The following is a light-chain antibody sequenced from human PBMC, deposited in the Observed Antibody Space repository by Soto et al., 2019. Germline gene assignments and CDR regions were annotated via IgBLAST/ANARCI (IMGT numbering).Light chain of an antibody. CDR1: QSVSTN. CDR3: QQYNNWPPYT. J-gene: IGKJ2*01. V-gene: IGKV3-15*01. Sequence: EIVMTQSPATLSVSPGERATLSCRASQSVSTNLAWYQQKPGQAPRLLIYGAFTRANGIPARFSGSGSGTEFTLTISSLQSEDFVVYYCQQYNNWPPYTFGQGTKLEIK. CDR2: GAF.